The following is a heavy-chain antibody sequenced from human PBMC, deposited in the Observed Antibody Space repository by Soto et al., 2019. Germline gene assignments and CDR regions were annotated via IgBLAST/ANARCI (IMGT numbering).Heavy chain of an antibody. J-gene: IGHJ2*01. V-gene: IGHV1-69*01. CDR2: IIPIVGTA. CDR3: ARATVRSVSQWYFDL. Sequence: QVQLVQSGAEVKKPGSSVKVSCKASGGTFSSYAISWGRQAPGQGLEWMGGIIPIVGTANYAQKFQGRVTLTADESTSTAYMELSSLRSADTAVYYCARATVRSVSQWYFDLWGRGTLVTVSS. D-gene: IGHD4-17*01. CDR1: GGTFSSYA.